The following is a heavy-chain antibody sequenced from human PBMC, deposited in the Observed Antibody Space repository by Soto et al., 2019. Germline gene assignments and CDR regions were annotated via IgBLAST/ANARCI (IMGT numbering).Heavy chain of an antibody. D-gene: IGHD4-17*01. CDR2: IRSKANSYAT. Sequence: GGSLRLSCAASGFTFSCSAMHWVRQSSGKGLEWVGRIRSKANSYATAYAASVKGRSTISRDDSKNTAYLQMNSLKTEDTAVYYCTSPSPRLDAFDIWGQGTMVTVSS. CDR1: GFTFSCSA. V-gene: IGHV3-73*01. CDR3: TSPSPRLDAFDI. J-gene: IGHJ3*02.